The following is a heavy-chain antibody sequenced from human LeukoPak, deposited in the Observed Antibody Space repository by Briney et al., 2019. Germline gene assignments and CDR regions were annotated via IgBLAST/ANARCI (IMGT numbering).Heavy chain of an antibody. V-gene: IGHV3-30*01. CDR3: ARAGDYYDSSGYHPYYYYYMDV. CDR2: ISYDGSNK. D-gene: IGHD3-22*01. Sequence: GGSLRLSCAASGFTLSSYAMHWVRQAPGKGLEWVAVISYDGSNKYYADSVKGRFTISRDNSKNTLYLQMNSLKAEDTAVYYCARAGDYYDSSGYHPYYYYYMDVWGKGTTVTVSS. CDR1: GFTLSSYA. J-gene: IGHJ6*03.